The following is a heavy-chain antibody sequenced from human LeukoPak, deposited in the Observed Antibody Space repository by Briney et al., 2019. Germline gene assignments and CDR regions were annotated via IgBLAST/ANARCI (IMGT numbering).Heavy chain of an antibody. Sequence: PLETLSLTCTVSGYSISSGYYWGWIRQPPGKGLEWIRSIYHSGSTYYNPSLKSRVTISVDTSKNQFSLKLSSVTAADTAVYYCARVSATKLELNWFDPWGQGTLVTVSS. V-gene: IGHV4-38-2*02. CDR1: GYSISSGYY. CDR2: IYHSGST. CDR3: ARVSATKLELNWFDP. J-gene: IGHJ5*02. D-gene: IGHD1-7*01.